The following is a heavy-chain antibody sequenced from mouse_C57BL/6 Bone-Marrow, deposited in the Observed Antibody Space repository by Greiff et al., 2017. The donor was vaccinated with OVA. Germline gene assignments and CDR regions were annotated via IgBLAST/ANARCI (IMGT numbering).Heavy chain of an antibody. D-gene: IGHD1-1*01. V-gene: IGHV1-55*01. CDR3: ARSDYYGRGPYYAMDY. Sequence: VQLQQPGAELVKPGASVKMSCKASGYTFTSYWITWVKQRPGQGLEWIGDIYPGSGSTNYNEQFKSKATLTVDTSSSTAYMQLSRLTSEDAAVYYCARSDYYGRGPYYAMDYGGQGTSGTVSS. CDR1: GYTFTSYW. CDR2: IYPGSGST. J-gene: IGHJ4*01.